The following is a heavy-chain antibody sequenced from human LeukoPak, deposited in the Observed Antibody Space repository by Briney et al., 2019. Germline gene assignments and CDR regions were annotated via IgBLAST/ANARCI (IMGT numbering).Heavy chain of an antibody. V-gene: IGHV1-2*06. CDR1: GYTFTNYY. CDR3: TREVGRTVAPASKY. D-gene: IGHD6-19*01. Sequence: ASVKVSCKSSGYTFTNYYIHWVRQAPGQGLEWMGRIHTDTGVTTYAQKFQGRVTMTRDTSITTVYMELNSLRSDDTAMYFCTREVGRTVAPASKYWGQGTLVTVSS. J-gene: IGHJ4*02. CDR2: IHTDTGVT.